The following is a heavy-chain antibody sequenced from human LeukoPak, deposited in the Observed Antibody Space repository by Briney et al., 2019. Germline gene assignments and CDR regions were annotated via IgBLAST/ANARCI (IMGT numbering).Heavy chain of an antibody. Sequence: GGSLRLSCAASGFTFSSYAMSWVRQAPGKGLEWVSAISGSGGSTYYADSVKGRFTISRDNSKNTLYLQMNSLRAEDTAVYYCAEDLRYYGSGSYQFDYWGQGTLVTVPS. J-gene: IGHJ4*02. CDR2: ISGSGGST. V-gene: IGHV3-23*01. D-gene: IGHD3-10*01. CDR3: AEDLRYYGSGSYQFDY. CDR1: GFTFSSYA.